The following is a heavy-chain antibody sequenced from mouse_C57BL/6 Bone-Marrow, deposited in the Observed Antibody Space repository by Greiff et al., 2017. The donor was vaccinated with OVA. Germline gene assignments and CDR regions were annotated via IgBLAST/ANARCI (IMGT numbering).Heavy chain of an antibody. CDR3: ARRYSNYGYWYCDV. J-gene: IGHJ1*03. D-gene: IGHD2-5*01. CDR1: GFTFSSYG. CDR2: ISSGGSYT. V-gene: IGHV5-6*01. Sequence: EVLLVESGGDLVKPGGSLKLSCAASGFTFSSYGMSWVRQTPDKRLEWVATISSGGSYTYYPDSVKGRFTISRDNAKNTLYLQMGSLKSEDTAMYYCARRYSNYGYWYCDVWGTGTTVTVSS.